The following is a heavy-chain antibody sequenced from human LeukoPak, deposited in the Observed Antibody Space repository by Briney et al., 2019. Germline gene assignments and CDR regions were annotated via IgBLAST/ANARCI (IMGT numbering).Heavy chain of an antibody. D-gene: IGHD2-8*01. J-gene: IGHJ3*01. CDR2: IGGSGEST. CDR1: GFTFNTHT. Sequence: GGSLRLSCAASGFTFNTHTMNWVRQAPGKGLEWVSSIGGSGESTYYADSVKGRFTISRDNSKNTVFLQMNSLSRDDTAVYYCTRRGGSNGWGAFDVWGQGTTVTVSS. V-gene: IGHV3-23*01. CDR3: TRRGGSNGWGAFDV.